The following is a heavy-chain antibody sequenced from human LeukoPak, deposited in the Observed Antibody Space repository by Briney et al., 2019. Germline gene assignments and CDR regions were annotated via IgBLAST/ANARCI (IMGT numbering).Heavy chain of an antibody. CDR3: ERSDYGDYPFDY. J-gene: IGHJ4*02. CDR1: GGSISSGGYY. D-gene: IGHD4-17*01. CDR2: IYYSGST. Sequence: PSETLSLTCTVSGGSISSGGYYWSWIRQHPGKGLEWIGYIYYSGSTYYNPSLKSRVTISVDTSKNQFSLKLSSVTAADTAVYYCERSDYGDYPFDYWGQGTLVTVSS. V-gene: IGHV4-31*03.